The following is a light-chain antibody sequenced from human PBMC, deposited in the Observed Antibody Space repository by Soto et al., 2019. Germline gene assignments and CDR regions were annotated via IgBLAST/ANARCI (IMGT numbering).Light chain of an antibody. Sequence: EIVLTQSPDTLSLSPGDRATLSCRASQTVRNNYLAWYQQKPGQAPRLLISHASARATGIPARFSGSGSGTEFTLTISSLQSEDFAVYYCQQYNNWPPFAFGQGTRLEI. CDR1: QTVRNN. V-gene: IGKV3D-15*01. CDR2: HAS. J-gene: IGKJ5*01. CDR3: QQYNNWPPFA.